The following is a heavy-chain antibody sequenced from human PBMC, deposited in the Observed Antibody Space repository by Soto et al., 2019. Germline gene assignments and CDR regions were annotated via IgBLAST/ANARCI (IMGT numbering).Heavy chain of an antibody. V-gene: IGHV3-30-3*01. CDR2: ISYDGSNK. CDR3: ARDTTYDSRAPGAFDI. J-gene: IGHJ3*02. CDR1: GFTFSSYA. D-gene: IGHD3-22*01. Sequence: GGSLRLSCAASGFTFSSYAMHWVRQAPGKGLEWVAVISYDGSNKYYADSVKGRFTISRDNSKNTLYLQMNSLGAEDTAVYYCARDTTYDSRAPGAFDIWGQGTMVTVSS.